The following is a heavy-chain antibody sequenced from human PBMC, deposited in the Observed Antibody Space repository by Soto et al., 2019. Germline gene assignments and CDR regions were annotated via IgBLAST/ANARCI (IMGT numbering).Heavy chain of an antibody. CDR2: INAGNGNT. CDR1: GYTFTTYA. D-gene: IGHD2-15*01. Sequence: QVQLVQSGPEVKKPGASVKVYCKASGYTFTTYAIHWVRQAPGQGLEWMGWINAGNGNTEFSERFRVIITITRATSASTAHMELTGLTSADTAAYYCARRIKSTVRLDPLDPGTMVTVSS. CDR3: ARRIKSTVRLDP. V-gene: IGHV1-3*01. J-gene: IGHJ5*02.